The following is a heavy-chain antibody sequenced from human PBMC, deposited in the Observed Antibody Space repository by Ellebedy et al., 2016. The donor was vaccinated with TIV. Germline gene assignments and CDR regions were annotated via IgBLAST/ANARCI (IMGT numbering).Heavy chain of an antibody. CDR1: GGSISRSSYY. CDR3: ARHPLEWLVGPTYFDY. V-gene: IGHV4-39*01. D-gene: IGHD6-19*01. CDR2: IAYGGSA. Sequence: MPGGSLRLSCTVSGGSISRSSYYWGWIRQPPGKGLEWIGSIAYGGSAYYNPPLKSRVTISVDTSKNQFSLKMTSVTAADTAVYYCARHPLEWLVGPTYFDYWGPGTLITVSS. J-gene: IGHJ4*02.